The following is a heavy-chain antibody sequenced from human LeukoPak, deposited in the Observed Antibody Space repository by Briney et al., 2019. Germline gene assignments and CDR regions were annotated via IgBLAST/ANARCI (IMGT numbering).Heavy chain of an antibody. Sequence: ASMKVSCKASGYTFTNYGISWVRQAPGQGLEWMGWISTYTGTPHYAQKLQGRVTMTTDTSTNTAYMDLRSLRSDDTAVYYCARGKTIRVADPFDYWGQGTLVTVSS. CDR1: GYTFTNYG. V-gene: IGHV1-18*01. CDR2: ISTYTGTP. J-gene: IGHJ4*02. CDR3: ARGKTIRVADPFDY. D-gene: IGHD6-19*01.